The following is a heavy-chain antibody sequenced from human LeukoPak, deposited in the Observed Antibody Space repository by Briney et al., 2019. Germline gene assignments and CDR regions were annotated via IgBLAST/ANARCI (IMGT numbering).Heavy chain of an antibody. CDR3: AKGPTKSREAYFDY. Sequence: PGGSLRLSCAASGFTFSSYAMSWVRQAPGKGLEWVSAISASGGSTYYADSVKGRFTISRDNSKNTLYLQMNSLRAEDTALYYCAKGPTKSREAYFDYWGQGTLVTVSS. V-gene: IGHV3-23*01. CDR1: GFTFSSYA. J-gene: IGHJ4*02. CDR2: ISASGGST.